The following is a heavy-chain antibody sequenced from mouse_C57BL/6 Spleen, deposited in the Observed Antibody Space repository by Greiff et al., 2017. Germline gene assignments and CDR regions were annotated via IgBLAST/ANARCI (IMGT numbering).Heavy chain of an antibody. V-gene: IGHV14-4*01. CDR1: GFNIKDDY. Sequence: VQLQQSGAELVRPGASVKLSCTASGFNIKDDYMHWVKQRPEQGLEWIGWLDPENGDTEYASKFQGKATITADTSSNTAYLQLSSLTSEDTAVYYCTTDELDYWGQGTTLTVSS. CDR3: TTDELDY. CDR2: LDPENGDT. J-gene: IGHJ2*01.